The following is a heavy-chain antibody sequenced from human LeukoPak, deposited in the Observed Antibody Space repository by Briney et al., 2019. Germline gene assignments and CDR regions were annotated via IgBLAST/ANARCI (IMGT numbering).Heavy chain of an antibody. J-gene: IGHJ1*01. D-gene: IGHD6-13*01. CDR1: GFTFSDYY. CDR3: AKLYSSSGPTEYFQH. V-gene: IGHV3-11*01. Sequence: GGSLRLSCAASGFTFSDYYMSWIRQAPGKGLEWVSYISSSGSTIYYADSVKGRFTISRDDSKNTLYLQMNSLRAEDTAVYYCAKLYSSSGPTEYFQHWGQGTLVTVSS. CDR2: ISSSGSTI.